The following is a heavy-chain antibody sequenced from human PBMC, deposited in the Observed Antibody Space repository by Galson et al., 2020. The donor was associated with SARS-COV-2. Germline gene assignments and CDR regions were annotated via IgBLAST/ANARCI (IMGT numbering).Heavy chain of an antibody. CDR3: ASRLAVGAGYFKY. Sequence: SETLSLTCTVSGISVSSGSYYWSWIRQPAGRGQEWIGRIYTTDHTNYNPSLKSRVTISVDTSKNQFSLKLTSVTAADTAIYYCASRLAVGAGYFKYWGQGSLVTVSS. V-gene: IGHV4-61*02. D-gene: IGHD2-15*01. CDR1: GISVSSGSYY. CDR2: IYTTDHT. J-gene: IGHJ1*01.